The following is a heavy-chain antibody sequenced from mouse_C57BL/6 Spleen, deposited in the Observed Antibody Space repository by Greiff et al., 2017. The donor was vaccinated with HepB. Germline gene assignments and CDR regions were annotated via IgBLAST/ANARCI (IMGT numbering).Heavy chain of an antibody. CDR1: GYAFSSSW. CDR2: IYPGDGDT. D-gene: IGHD1-1*01. CDR3: ARGVTTVDY. V-gene: IGHV1-82*01. Sequence: QVQLQQSGPELVKPGASVKISCKASGYAFSSSWMNWVKQRPGKGLEWIGRIYPGDGDTNYNGKFKGKATLTADKSSSTAYMQLSSLTSEDSAVYFCARGVTTVDYWGQSTTLTVSS. J-gene: IGHJ2*01.